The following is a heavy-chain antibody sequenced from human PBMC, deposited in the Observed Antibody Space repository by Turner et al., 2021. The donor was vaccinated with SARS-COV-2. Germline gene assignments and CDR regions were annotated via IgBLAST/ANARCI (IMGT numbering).Heavy chain of an antibody. CDR1: GFTFSSYG. V-gene: IGHV3-30*18. CDR2: ISYYGSNK. D-gene: IGHD5-12*01. J-gene: IGHJ4*02. CDR3: AKAIVPYGDGYNLGDY. Sequence: QVQPVESGGGVGQPGRSMSLSCTTSGFTFSSYGMHWVRQAPGKGLGWVAVISYYGSNKYYADSVKGRFTISRDNSKNTLYLQMNSLRADDTAVYYCAKAIVPYGDGYNLGDYWGQGTLVTVSS.